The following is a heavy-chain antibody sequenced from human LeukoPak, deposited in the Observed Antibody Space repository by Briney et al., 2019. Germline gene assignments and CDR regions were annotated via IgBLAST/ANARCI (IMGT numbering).Heavy chain of an antibody. V-gene: IGHV3-9*01. CDR3: AREEHYRRYFAL. CDR1: GFTFDDYA. Sequence: GGSLRLSCAASGFTFDDYAIHWVRQAPGKGLEWVSGISWNSGSIGYADSVKGRFTISRDNSKNTLYLQMNTLRAEDTAVYFCAREEHYRRYFALWGRGTLVTVSS. J-gene: IGHJ2*01. D-gene: IGHD3-16*02. CDR2: ISWNSGSI.